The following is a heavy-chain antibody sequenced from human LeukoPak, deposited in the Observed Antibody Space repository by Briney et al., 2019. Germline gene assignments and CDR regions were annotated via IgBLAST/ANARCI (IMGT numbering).Heavy chain of an antibody. D-gene: IGHD6-13*01. CDR2: MNPNSGNT. CDR3: ARGSSSWPDY. CDR1: GGTFSSYA. Sequence: ASVKVSCKASGGTFSSYAISWVRQAPGQGLEWMGWMNPNSGNTGYAQKFQGRVTMTRNTSISTAYMELSSLRSEDTAVYYCARGSSSWPDYWGQGTLVTVSS. V-gene: IGHV1-8*02. J-gene: IGHJ4*02.